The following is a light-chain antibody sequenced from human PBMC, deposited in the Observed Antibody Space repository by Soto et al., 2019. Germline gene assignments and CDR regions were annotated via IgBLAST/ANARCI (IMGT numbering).Light chain of an antibody. J-gene: IGLJ1*01. CDR1: SSDVGRYNY. Sequence: QSVLTQPASVSGSPGQSITISCTGTSSDVGRYNYVSWYQQHPGKAPKLMIYEVSNRPSGVSNRFSGSKSGNTASLTIAGLQAEDEADYYCSSYPSSSTPYVFGTGTKVTVL. CDR2: EVS. CDR3: SSYPSSSTPYV. V-gene: IGLV2-14*01.